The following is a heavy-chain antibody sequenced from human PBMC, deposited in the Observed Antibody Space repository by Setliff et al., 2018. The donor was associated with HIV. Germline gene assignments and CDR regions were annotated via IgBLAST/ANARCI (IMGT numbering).Heavy chain of an antibody. J-gene: IGHJ2*01. D-gene: IGHD2-2*01. V-gene: IGHV4-34*01. Sequence: SETLSLTCAVYGGSFSGYYWNWIRQSPGKGLEWIGEINHSGGTNYNPALKSRITISVDTSKKQFSLKLNSVTAADTAVYYCARGPAEWQIVVVPAAHWYFDLWGRGTLVTVSS. CDR3: ARGPAEWQIVVVPAAHWYFDL. CDR1: GGSFSGYY. CDR2: INHSGGT.